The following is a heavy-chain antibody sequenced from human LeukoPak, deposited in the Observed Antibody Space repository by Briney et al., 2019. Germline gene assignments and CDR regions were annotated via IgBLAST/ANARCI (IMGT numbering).Heavy chain of an antibody. CDR1: GFTFSSYA. J-gene: IGHJ4*02. Sequence: GGSLRLSCAASGFTFSSYAMSWVRQAPGKGLEWVSAISGSGGSTYYADSVKGRFTISRDNAKNSLYLQMNSLRAEDTAVYYCARYSGSLDYWGQGTLVTVSS. CDR2: ISGSGGST. D-gene: IGHD1-26*01. CDR3: ARYSGSLDY. V-gene: IGHV3-23*01.